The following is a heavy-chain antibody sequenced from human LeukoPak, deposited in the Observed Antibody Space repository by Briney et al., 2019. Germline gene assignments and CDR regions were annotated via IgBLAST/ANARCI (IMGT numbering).Heavy chain of an antibody. CDR2: NYYRGST. V-gene: IGHV4-59*01. Sequence: PSETLCLTRTFSGGSISSCYWSWIREPPGKGLEWVGDNYYRGSTKYNPSLPSRVTISVDTSKNQFSLKLSSVTAAGTALYYWWRDAARVRGVMMSWFDPWGQGTLVTVSS. CDR1: GGSISSCY. J-gene: IGHJ5*02. D-gene: IGHD3-10*01. CDR3: WRDAARVRGVMMSWFDP.